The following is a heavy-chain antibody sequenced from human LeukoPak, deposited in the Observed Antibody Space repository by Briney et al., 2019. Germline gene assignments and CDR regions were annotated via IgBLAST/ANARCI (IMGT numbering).Heavy chain of an antibody. CDR2: ISAYNGNT. J-gene: IGHJ5*02. D-gene: IGHD3-10*01. CDR1: GYTFTSYG. CDR3: ARDLGILWFEEFPTNWFDP. Sequence: ASVKVSCKASGYTFTSYGISWVRQAPGQGLEWMGWISAYNGNTNYAQKLQGRVTMSTDTSTSTAYMELRSLRSDDTAVYYCARDLGILWFEEFPTNWFDPWGQGTLVTVSS. V-gene: IGHV1-18*01.